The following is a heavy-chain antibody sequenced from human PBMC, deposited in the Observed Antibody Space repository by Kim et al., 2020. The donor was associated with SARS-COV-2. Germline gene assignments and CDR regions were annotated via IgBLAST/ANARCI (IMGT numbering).Heavy chain of an antibody. D-gene: IGHD6-19*01. Sequence: KYSPSCQGQVTISAEKSIATAYLQWSSLEASDTAMYYCARQDSSGVYFDSWGQGTLVTVSS. CDR3: ARQDSSGVYFDS. V-gene: IGHV5-51*01. J-gene: IGHJ4*02.